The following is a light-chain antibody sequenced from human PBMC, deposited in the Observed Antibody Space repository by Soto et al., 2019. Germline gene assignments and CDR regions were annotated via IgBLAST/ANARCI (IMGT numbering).Light chain of an antibody. CDR2: DAS. CDR1: QSVSSNY. Sequence: EIVLTQSPGTLSLSPGERATLSCRASQSVSSNYLAWYQQKSGQAPRLLIYDASSRAIGIPDRFSGSGSGTDFTLTISRLESDDFAVYYCQQYGSSPLTFGGGTKVEIK. CDR3: QQYGSSPLT. V-gene: IGKV3-20*01. J-gene: IGKJ4*01.